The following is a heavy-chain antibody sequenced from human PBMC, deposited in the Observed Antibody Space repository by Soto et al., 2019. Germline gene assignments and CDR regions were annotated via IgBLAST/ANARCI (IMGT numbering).Heavy chain of an antibody. CDR3: ARLNLEPCGGDCLNYYYSMDV. J-gene: IGHJ6*02. Sequence: QVQLQESGPGLVKPSQTLSLTCTVSGGSISSGGYYWSWIRQHPGKGLEWIGYIYYSGSTYYNPSLKSRVTISVDTSKNQFSLKLSSVTAADTAVYYCARLNLEPCGGDCLNYYYSMDVWGQGTTVTVSS. CDR1: GGSISSGGYY. D-gene: IGHD2-21*02. CDR2: IYYSGST. V-gene: IGHV4-31*03.